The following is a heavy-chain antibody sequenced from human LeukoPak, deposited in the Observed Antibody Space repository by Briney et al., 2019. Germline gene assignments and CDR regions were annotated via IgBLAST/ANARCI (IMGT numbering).Heavy chain of an antibody. CDR1: GGSISSSTYY. D-gene: IGHD4-23*01. Sequence: PSETLSLTCTVSGGSISSSTYYWGWIRQPPGKGPEWIGSIYYTGSTNYNPSLKSRVTISLDTSKNQFSLKLSSVTAADTAVYYCARRTVVYRGRYFDLWGRGTLVTVSS. CDR2: IYYTGST. V-gene: IGHV4-39*07. J-gene: IGHJ2*01. CDR3: ARRTVVYRGRYFDL.